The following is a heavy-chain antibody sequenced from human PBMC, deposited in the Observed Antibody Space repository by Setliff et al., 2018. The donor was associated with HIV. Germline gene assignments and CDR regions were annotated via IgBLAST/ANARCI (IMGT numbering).Heavy chain of an antibody. V-gene: IGHV4-39*02. D-gene: IGHD1-26*01. J-gene: IGHJ6*03. Sequence: SETLSLTCTVSGGSIASTTHYWAWNRQPQGQGREWNGSVYYGGSTYYNPSIKSRVTIFVDTSKNQFSLKLSSVTAADTAVYYCARDFSGSAPNPDHYYYYIDVWGKGTTVTVSS. CDR3: ARDFSGSAPNPDHYYYYIDV. CDR1: GGSIASTTHY. CDR2: VYYGGST.